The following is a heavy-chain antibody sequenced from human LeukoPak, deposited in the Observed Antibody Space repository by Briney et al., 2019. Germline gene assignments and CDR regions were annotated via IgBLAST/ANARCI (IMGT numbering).Heavy chain of an antibody. V-gene: IGHV3-53*01. D-gene: IGHD3-22*01. CDR3: ARRAGDYSHPYDY. CDR1: GFTVSSNS. Sequence: GGSLRLSCTVSGFTVSSNSMSWVRQAPGKGLEWVSFIYSGGNTHNSDSVKGRLTISRDNSKNTPYLQMNSLRAEDTAVYYCARRAGDYSHPYDYWGQGTLVTVSS. CDR2: IYSGGNT. J-gene: IGHJ4*02.